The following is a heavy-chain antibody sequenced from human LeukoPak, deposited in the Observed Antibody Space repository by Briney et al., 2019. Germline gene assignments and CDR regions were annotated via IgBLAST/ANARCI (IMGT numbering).Heavy chain of an antibody. CDR1: GGSFSGYY. CDR3: ARDRSGNRWYPDAFDI. CDR2: MYYGATT. D-gene: IGHD1-26*01. Sequence: SGTLSLTCAVYGGSFSGYYWSWIRQPPGKGLEWIGTMYYGATTYYNPSLRSRVTISVDTSKNHFSLEMTSVTAGDTAVYYCARDRSGNRWYPDAFDIWGQGTMVTVSS. V-gene: IGHV4-34*01. J-gene: IGHJ3*02.